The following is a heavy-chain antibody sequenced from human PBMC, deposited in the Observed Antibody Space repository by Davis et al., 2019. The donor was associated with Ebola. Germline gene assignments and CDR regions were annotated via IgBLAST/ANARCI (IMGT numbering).Heavy chain of an antibody. CDR2: IRSKANSYAT. J-gene: IGHJ4*02. Sequence: GESLKISCAASGFTFSGSAMHWVRQASGKGLEWVGRIRSKANSYATAYAASVKGRFTISRDDSKNTAYLQMNSLKTEDTAVYYCTGQDGVEDYWGQGTLVTVSS. D-gene: IGHD4-17*01. CDR3: TGQDGVEDY. V-gene: IGHV3-73*01. CDR1: GFTFSGSA.